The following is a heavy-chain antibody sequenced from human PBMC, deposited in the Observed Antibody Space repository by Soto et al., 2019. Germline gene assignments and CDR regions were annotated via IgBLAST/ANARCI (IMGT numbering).Heavy chain of an antibody. CDR2: IYYSGST. D-gene: IGHD3-22*01. J-gene: IGHJ5*02. CDR1: GGSINNSSYY. Sequence: SETLSLTCTVSGGSINNSSYYWGWIRQPPGKGLEWIATIYYSGSTYYNPSLKSRVTISVDKSKNQFSLKLSSVTAADTAVYYCARAYYDSSGYFPSNWFDPWGQGTLVTVSS. V-gene: IGHV4-39*07. CDR3: ARAYYDSSGYFPSNWFDP.